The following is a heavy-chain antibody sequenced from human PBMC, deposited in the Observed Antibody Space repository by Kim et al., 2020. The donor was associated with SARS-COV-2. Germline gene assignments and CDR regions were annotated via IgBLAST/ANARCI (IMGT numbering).Heavy chain of an antibody. D-gene: IGHD6-13*01. CDR1: GYTFTSYA. Sequence: ASVKVSCKASGYTFTSYAMHWVRQAPGQRLEWMGWINAGNGNTKYSQKFQGRVTITRDTSASTAYMELSSLRSEDTTVYYCARDMSATSSWYLNWFDPWGQGTLVTVSS. CDR2: INAGNGNT. V-gene: IGHV1-3*01. CDR3: ARDMSATSSWYLNWFDP. J-gene: IGHJ5*02.